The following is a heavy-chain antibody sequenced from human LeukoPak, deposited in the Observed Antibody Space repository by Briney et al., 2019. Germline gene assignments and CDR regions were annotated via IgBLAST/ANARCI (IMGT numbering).Heavy chain of an antibody. CDR1: GFTVSSNY. CDR3: AREPTSGGYFDY. V-gene: IGHV3-53*01. CDR2: IYSGGST. Sequence: PGGSLLLSCAASGFTVSSNYMSWVRRAPGKGLEWVSVIYSGGSTYYADSVKGRFTISRDNSKNTLYLQMNSLRAEDTAVYYCAREPTSGGYFDYWGQGTLVTVSS. J-gene: IGHJ4*02. D-gene: IGHD1-26*01.